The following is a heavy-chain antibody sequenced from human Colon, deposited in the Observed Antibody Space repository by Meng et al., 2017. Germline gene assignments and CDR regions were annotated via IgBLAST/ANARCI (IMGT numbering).Heavy chain of an antibody. Sequence: QRQLVQSGADVKKPGASVSVSCQASGYTFTHHGISWIRQAPGQGLEWMGWISCYNGDTNYAQKLQGRVTMTTDTSTNTAYMDLRGLRSDDTAVYYCARDPSNTSGRYAYFDYWGQGTLVTVSS. CDR1: GYTFTHHG. CDR2: ISCYNGDT. CDR3: ARDPSNTSGRYAYFDY. D-gene: IGHD6-19*01. V-gene: IGHV1-18*01. J-gene: IGHJ4*02.